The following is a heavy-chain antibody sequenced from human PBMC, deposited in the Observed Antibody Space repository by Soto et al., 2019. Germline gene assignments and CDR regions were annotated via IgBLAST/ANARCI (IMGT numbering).Heavy chain of an antibody. CDR1: GGSSIVSEYY. CDR3: ASSQNGYIWHGFDL. Sequence: SVPVRLRGAVAGGSSIVSEYYCVVPRKSPGRGPEWIGSVFYTGFTSYNPSLESRVSVSVDTSKNQFSLKVSAVTAADTAVYYCASSQNGYIWHGFDLWGQGALVTVSS. D-gene: IGHD5-12*01. CDR2: VFYTGFT. V-gene: IGHV4-39*01. J-gene: IGHJ4*02.